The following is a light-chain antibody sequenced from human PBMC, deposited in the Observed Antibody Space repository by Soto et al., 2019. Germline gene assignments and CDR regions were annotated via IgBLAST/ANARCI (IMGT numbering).Light chain of an antibody. CDR3: QQYGSSPIP. CDR2: AAS. J-gene: IGKJ5*01. Sequence: EIVMTQSPATLSVSPGERATLSCRASQSVSSNLAWYQQKPGQAPRLLIFAASSRATGIPDRFSGSGSGTDFTLTISRLEPEDFAVYYCQQYGSSPIPFGQGTRLEIK. V-gene: IGKV3-20*01. CDR1: QSVSSN.